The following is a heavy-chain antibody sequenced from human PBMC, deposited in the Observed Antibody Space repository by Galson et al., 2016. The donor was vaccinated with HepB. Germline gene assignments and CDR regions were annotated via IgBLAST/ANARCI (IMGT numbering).Heavy chain of an antibody. CDR2: ISKSGST. Sequence: SETLSLTCTVSGDSISSSYWSWIRQPPGKGLEWIGYISKSGSTTYNPSLNSRVIISADRSTNRLSLKVSSVTAADMAVYYCARLRGTSGGGYEGLDHWGQGTLVTVAS. CDR3: ARLRGTSGGGYEGLDH. CDR1: GDSISSSY. D-gene: IGHD5-12*01. V-gene: IGHV4-59*01. J-gene: IGHJ5*02.